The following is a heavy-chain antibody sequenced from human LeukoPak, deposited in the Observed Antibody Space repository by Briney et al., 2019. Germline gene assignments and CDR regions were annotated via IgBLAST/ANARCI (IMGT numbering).Heavy chain of an antibody. J-gene: IGHJ4*02. CDR1: GFTFSRYW. D-gene: IGHD3-22*01. Sequence: GGSLRLSCVGSGFTFSRYWITWVRQAPGKGLEWVANINLSGSETYYVDSVKGRLTISRDNAKNSLYLQMSTLRAEDTAVYYCARVVYDSRGYYSGAFDYWGQGTLVTVSS. CDR3: ARVVYDSRGYYSGAFDY. CDR2: INLSGSET. V-gene: IGHV3-7*03.